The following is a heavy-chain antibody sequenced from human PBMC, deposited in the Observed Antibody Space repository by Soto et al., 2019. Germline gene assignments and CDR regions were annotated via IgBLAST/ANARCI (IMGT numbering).Heavy chain of an antibody. D-gene: IGHD5-12*01. CDR3: ARDGYNPGSDY. J-gene: IGHJ4*02. Sequence: ASVKVSCEACGDSFTSYGISWVRQAPGQGLEWMGWIGAYNGDTNYAQKLQGRVTMTTDTSTSTAYMEVRSLKSDDTAVYYCARDGYNPGSDYWGQGTLVTVSS. V-gene: IGHV1-18*01. CDR2: IGAYNGDT. CDR1: GDSFTSYG.